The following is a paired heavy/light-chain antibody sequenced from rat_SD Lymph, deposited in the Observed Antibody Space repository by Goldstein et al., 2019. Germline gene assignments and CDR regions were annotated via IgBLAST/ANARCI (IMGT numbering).Heavy chain of an antibody. D-gene: IGHD4-1*01. CDR3: TRSTGY. J-gene: IGHJ2*01. CDR1: GFSLTSNS. Sequence: QVQLKESGPGLVQPSQTLSLTCTVSGFSLTSNSVHWVRQPPGKGLEWVGAIWSGGSTDYNSALKSRLSISRDTSKSQVFLKMNSLQTEDTAIYFCTRSTGYWGQGVMVTVSS. CDR2: IWSGGST. V-gene: IGHV2-1*01.
Light chain of an antibody. V-gene: IGKV14S13*01. J-gene: IGKJ5*01. Sequence: EIQMTQSPSYMSVSLGDRVTIICKASQDIGNYLRWFQQKPEKSPKQMIYDATNLAAGVPSRFSGSRSGSDHSLTISSLESEDIAIYYCLQYKESPLTFGSGTKLEIK. CDR3: LQYKESPLT. CDR2: DAT. CDR1: QDIGNY.